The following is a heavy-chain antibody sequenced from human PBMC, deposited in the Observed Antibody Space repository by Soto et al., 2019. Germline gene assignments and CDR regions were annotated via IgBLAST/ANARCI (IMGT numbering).Heavy chain of an antibody. Sequence: PSETLFLTCTVSGGSISSYYWSWIRQPPGKGLEWIGYIYYSGSTNYNPSLKSRVTISVDTSKNQFSLKLSSVTAADTAVYYCARRDPYSTLDYWGQGTLVTVSS. D-gene: IGHD2-21*01. CDR1: GGSISSYY. CDR3: ARRDPYSTLDY. CDR2: IYYSGST. J-gene: IGHJ4*02. V-gene: IGHV4-59*01.